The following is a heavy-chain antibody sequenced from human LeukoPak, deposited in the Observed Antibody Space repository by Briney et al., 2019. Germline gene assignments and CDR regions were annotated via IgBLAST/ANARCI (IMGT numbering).Heavy chain of an antibody. J-gene: IGHJ3*02. CDR3: ARCYGSGDVFDI. D-gene: IGHD3-10*01. CDR2: IYDSGST. V-gene: IGHV4-31*03. Sequence: SETPSLTCTVSGGSISSGGYYWSWIRQHPGKGLEWIGYIYDSGSTYYSPSLKSRITTSVDTSKSQFSLKLSSVTAADTAVYYCARCYGSGDVFDIWGQGTMVTVSS. CDR1: GGSISSGGYY.